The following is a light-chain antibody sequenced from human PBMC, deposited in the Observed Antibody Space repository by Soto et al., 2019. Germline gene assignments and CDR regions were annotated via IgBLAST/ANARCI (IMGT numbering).Light chain of an antibody. CDR1: QSISSW. CDR3: QQYNSYSVT. J-gene: IGKJ1*01. V-gene: IGKV1-5*01. CDR2: DAS. Sequence: DIQMTQSPSTLSASVGDRVTITCRASQSISSWLAWYQQKPGKAPKLLIYDASSLESGVPPRFSGSGSGTEFTLTISSLQPDDFATYYCQQYNSYSVTFGQGTRWIS.